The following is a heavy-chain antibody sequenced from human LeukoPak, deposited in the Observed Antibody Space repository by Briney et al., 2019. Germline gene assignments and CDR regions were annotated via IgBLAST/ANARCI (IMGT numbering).Heavy chain of an antibody. CDR1: GGSVSGSYY. CDR2: ISGSGGSI. D-gene: IGHD3-22*01. Sequence: PSETLSLTCTVSGGSVSGSYYWNWIRQPPGKGLEWVSVISGSGGSIYYADSVKGRFTISRDNSKNTLYLQMNSLRAEDTAVYYCAKGSYYYDSSGPGPFDLWGRGTLVTVSS. J-gene: IGHJ2*01. CDR3: AKGSYYYDSSGPGPFDL. V-gene: IGHV3-23*01.